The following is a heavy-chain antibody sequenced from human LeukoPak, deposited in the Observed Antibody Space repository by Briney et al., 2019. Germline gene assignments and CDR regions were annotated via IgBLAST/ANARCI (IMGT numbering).Heavy chain of an antibody. D-gene: IGHD6-13*01. Sequence: PGGSLRLSCAASGFTFSSYAMSWVRQAPGKGLEWVSAISGSGGSTYYADSVKGRFTISRDNAKNSLYLHMNSLRAEDTATYYCARDRVWTVLYWGQGTLVTVSS. J-gene: IGHJ4*02. CDR1: GFTFSSYA. V-gene: IGHV3-23*01. CDR3: ARDRVWTVLY. CDR2: ISGSGGST.